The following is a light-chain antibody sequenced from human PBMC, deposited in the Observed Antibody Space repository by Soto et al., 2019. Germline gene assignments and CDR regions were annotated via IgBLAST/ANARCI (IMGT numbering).Light chain of an antibody. J-gene: IGKJ4*01. CDR2: DAS. V-gene: IGKV3-11*01. CDR3: QHRSNWTPL. CDR1: QIVSNNY. Sequence: EIVLTQSPGTLSLSPGERATLSCRASQIVSNNYLAWYQQKPGQAPRLLIYDASNRATGIPARFSGSGSGTDFTLTISSLESEDFAVYYCQHRSNWTPLFGGGTKVEI.